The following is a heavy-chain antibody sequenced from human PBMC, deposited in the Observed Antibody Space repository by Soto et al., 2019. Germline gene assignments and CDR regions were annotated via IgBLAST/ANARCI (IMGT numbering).Heavy chain of an antibody. D-gene: IGHD2-2*01. CDR3: VPLCRYCSTTTPS. CDR1: GFTFSTYA. V-gene: IGHV3-23*01. Sequence: EVQLLESGGGLVQPGGSLRLSCAASGFTFSTYAMSWVRQAPRKGLEWVSAISGNGGDYTYYADSVKGRFTISRDNSKNTLYLQMDSLRAEDTAVYYCVPLCRYCSTTTPSWGQGTLVTVSS. J-gene: IGHJ4*02. CDR2: ISGNGGDYT.